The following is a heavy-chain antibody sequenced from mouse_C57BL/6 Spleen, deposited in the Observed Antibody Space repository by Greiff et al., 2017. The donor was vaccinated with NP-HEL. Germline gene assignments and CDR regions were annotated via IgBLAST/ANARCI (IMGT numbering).Heavy chain of an antibody. CDR3: ARGGLLPYYFDY. J-gene: IGHJ2*01. Sequence: EVKVVESGGGLVKPGGSLKLSCAASGFTFSSYAMSWVRQTPEKRLEWVATISDGGSYTYYPDNVKGRFTISRDNAKNNLYLQMSHLKSEDTAMYYCARGGLLPYYFDYWGQGTTLTVSS. CDR1: GFTFSSYA. D-gene: IGHD1-1*01. V-gene: IGHV5-4*03. CDR2: ISDGGSYT.